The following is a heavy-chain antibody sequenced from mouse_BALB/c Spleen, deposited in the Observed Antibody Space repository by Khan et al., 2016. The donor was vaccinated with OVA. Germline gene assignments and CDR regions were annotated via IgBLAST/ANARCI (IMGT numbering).Heavy chain of an antibody. CDR1: GYTFTSYY. CDR3: TRSGYGAFAY. D-gene: IGHD1-1*02. V-gene: IGHV1S81*02. J-gene: IGHJ3*01. CDR2: INPSNGGT. Sequence: QVQLQQPGAELVKPGASVRLSCKASGYTFTSYYLYWVKQRPGHGLEWIGDINPSNGGTSFNENFKTKATLTVDKSSSTAYMQLSSLTSEDSAVYYCTRSGYGAFAYWGQGTLVIVSA.